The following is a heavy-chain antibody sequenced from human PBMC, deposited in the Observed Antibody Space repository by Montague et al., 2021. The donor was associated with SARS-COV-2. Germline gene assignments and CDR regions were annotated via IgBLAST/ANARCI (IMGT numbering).Heavy chain of an antibody. CDR1: GGSISSYY. CDR2: IYYSGST. J-gene: IGHJ3*02. Sequence: SETLSLTCTVSGGSISSYYWSWIRQPPGKGLEWIGYIYYSGSTNYNPSLRSRVTISVDTSKNQFSLKLSPVTAADTAVYYCARGSGWVGNAFDIWGQGTMVTVSS. V-gene: IGHV4-59*01. CDR3: ARGSGWVGNAFDI. D-gene: IGHD6-19*01.